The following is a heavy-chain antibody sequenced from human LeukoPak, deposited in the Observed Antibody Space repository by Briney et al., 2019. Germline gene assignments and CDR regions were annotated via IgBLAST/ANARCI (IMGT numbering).Heavy chain of an antibody. CDR3: ARGQGGDYGDYGAAFDI. V-gene: IGHV1-18*01. CDR2: ISAYNGNT. D-gene: IGHD4-17*01. J-gene: IGHJ3*02. Sequence: ASVKVFCTASGYTFTSYGISWVRQAPGQGVEWMGWISAYNGNTNYAQKLQGRVTMTTDTSTSTAYMELRSLRSDDTAVYYCARGQGGDYGDYGAAFDIRGQGTMVTVSS. CDR1: GYTFTSYG.